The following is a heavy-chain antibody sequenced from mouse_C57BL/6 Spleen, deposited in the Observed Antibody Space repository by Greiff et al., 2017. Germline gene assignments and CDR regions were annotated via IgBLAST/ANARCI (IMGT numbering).Heavy chain of an antibody. J-gene: IGHJ2*01. V-gene: IGHV1-22*01. CDR3: ARDVRYYFDD. CDR1: GYTFTDYH. Sequence: EVQLQQSGPELVKPGASVKMSCKASGYTFTDYHMHWVQQSHGKSLEWIGYINPNNGDTSYNQKFKGKATLTVNKSSSTAYMELRSLTSEDSAVYYCARDVRYYFDDWGQGTTLTVSS. D-gene: IGHD2-14*01. CDR2: INPNNGDT.